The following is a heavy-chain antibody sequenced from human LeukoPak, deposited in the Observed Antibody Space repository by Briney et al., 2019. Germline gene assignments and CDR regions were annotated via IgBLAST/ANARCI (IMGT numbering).Heavy chain of an antibody. CDR1: GFIFSSYA. D-gene: IGHD7-27*01. V-gene: IGHV3-23*01. CDR3: ARGNTPNWGFDY. CDR2: IRGSGGGT. Sequence: SGGSLRLSCAASGFIFSSYAMTWVRQAPGKGLEWVSGIRGSGGGTYYADSVKGRFTISRDNSKNTLYLQMNSLRAEDTAVYFCARGNTPNWGFDYWGQGTLVTVSS. J-gene: IGHJ4*02.